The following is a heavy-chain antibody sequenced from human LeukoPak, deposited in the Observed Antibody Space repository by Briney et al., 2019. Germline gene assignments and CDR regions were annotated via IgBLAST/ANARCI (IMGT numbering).Heavy chain of an antibody. CDR2: ISSSSSYI. CDR3: ARAHLDFWSGYAYGPFDY. J-gene: IGHJ4*02. V-gene: IGHV3-21*01. CDR1: GLTFSSYS. D-gene: IGHD3-3*01. Sequence: GGSLRLSCAASGLTFSSYSMNWVRQAPGKGLEWVSSISSSSSYIYYADSVKGRFTISRDNAKNSLYLQMNSLRAEDTAVYYCARAHLDFWSGYAYGPFDYWGQGTLVTVSS.